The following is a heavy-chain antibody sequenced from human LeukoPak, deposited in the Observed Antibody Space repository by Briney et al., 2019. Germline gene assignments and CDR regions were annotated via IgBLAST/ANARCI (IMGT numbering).Heavy chain of an antibody. CDR3: ARALGYCSSTSCYTYFDY. Sequence: SGTLSLTCAVSGGSISSGGYSWSWIRQPPGKGLKWIGYIYHSGSTYYNPSLKSRVTISVDRSKNQFSLKLSSVTAADTAVYYCARALGYCSSTSCYTYFDYWGQGTLVTVSS. V-gene: IGHV4-30-2*01. CDR1: GGSISSGGYS. J-gene: IGHJ4*02. CDR2: IYHSGST. D-gene: IGHD2-2*02.